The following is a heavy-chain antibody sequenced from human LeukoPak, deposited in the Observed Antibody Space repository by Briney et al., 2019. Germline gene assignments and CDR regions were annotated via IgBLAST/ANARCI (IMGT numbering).Heavy chain of an antibody. CDR3: ARESYEVGEVYAFDI. J-gene: IGHJ3*02. V-gene: IGHV1-69*04. D-gene: IGHD3-16*01. CDR2: IIPILGIA. CDR1: GGTFSSYA. Sequence: SVKVSCKASGGTFSSYAISWVRQAPGQGLEWMGRIIPILGIANYAQKFQGRVTITADKSTSTAYMELSSLRSEDTAVYYCARESYEVGEVYAFDIWGQGTMVTVSS.